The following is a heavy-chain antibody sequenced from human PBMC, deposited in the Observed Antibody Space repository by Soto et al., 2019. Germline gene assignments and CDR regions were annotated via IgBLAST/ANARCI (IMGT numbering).Heavy chain of an antibody. Sequence: GGSLRLSCAASGFTSSSYAMSWVRQAPGKGLEWVSAISGSGGSTYYADSVKGRFTISRDNSKNTLYPQMNSLRAEDTAVYYCAKAVAGLFDYWGQGTLVTVSS. J-gene: IGHJ4*02. CDR3: AKAVAGLFDY. D-gene: IGHD6-19*01. CDR2: ISGSGGST. V-gene: IGHV3-23*01. CDR1: GFTSSSYA.